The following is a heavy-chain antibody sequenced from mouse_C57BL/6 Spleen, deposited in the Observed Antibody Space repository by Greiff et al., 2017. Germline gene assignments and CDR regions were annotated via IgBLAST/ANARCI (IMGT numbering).Heavy chain of an antibody. CDR3: TREEEVITTDLAWFAY. V-gene: IGHV1-15*01. J-gene: IGHJ3*01. D-gene: IGHD1-1*01. CDR2: IDPETGGT. CDR1: GYTFTDYE. Sequence: SGAELVRPGASVTLSCKASGYTFTDYEMPWVKQTPVHGLEWIGAIDPETGGTAYNQKFKGKATLTADKSSSTAYMELRSLTSEDSAVYYCTREEEVITTDLAWFAYWGQGTLVTVSA.